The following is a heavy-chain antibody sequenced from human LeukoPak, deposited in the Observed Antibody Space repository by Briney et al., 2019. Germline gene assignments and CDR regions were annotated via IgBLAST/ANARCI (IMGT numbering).Heavy chain of an antibody. CDR3: ARARGTEAIDY. J-gene: IGHJ4*02. Sequence: PSETLSLTCAVYGGTFSGYYWSWIRQPPGKGLEWIGDIDHSGSANYNPSLKSRVTTSVDTFKNQFSLKVSSVTAADTAVYYCARARGTEAIDYWGQGTLVTVSS. D-gene: IGHD6-25*01. CDR2: IDHSGSA. CDR1: GGTFSGYY. V-gene: IGHV4-34*01.